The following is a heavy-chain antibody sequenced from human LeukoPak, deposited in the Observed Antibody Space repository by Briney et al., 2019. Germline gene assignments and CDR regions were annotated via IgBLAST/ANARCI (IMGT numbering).Heavy chain of an antibody. J-gene: IGHJ6*02. Sequence: GGSLRLSCAASGFTFSSYAMSWVRQAPGKGLEWVSVIYSGGSTYYADSVKGRFTISRDNSKNTLYLQMNSLRAEDTAVYYCARDRIITTFRGDYYYYGMDVWGQGTTVTVSS. CDR1: GFTFSSYA. CDR2: IYSGGST. D-gene: IGHD3-22*01. V-gene: IGHV3-66*01. CDR3: ARDRIITTFRGDYYYYGMDV.